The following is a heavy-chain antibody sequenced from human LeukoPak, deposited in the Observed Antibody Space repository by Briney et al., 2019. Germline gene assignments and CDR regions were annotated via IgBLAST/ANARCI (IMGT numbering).Heavy chain of an antibody. V-gene: IGHV3-30-3*01. CDR1: GFTFSSYA. Sequence: GGSLRLSCAASGFTFSSYAMHWVRQAPGKGLEWVAVISYDGSIEDYADSVKGRFTISRDNSKNTLYLQVHSLRAEDTAVYYCARVGSSYCTTTSCRTFDYWGQGTLVTVSS. D-gene: IGHD2-2*01. J-gene: IGHJ4*02. CDR3: ARVGSSYCTTTSCRTFDY. CDR2: ISYDGSIE.